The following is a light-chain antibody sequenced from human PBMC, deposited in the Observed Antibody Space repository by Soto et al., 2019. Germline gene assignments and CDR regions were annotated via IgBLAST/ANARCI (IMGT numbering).Light chain of an antibody. J-gene: IGKJ1*01. V-gene: IGKV3D-15*01. CDR3: QQYNNMWT. CDR2: GTS. CDR1: QSVSSN. Sequence: IVMTQSPDTLSVSPGERATLSCRASQSVSSNLAWYQQKPGQAPRLLIYGTSTRATGIPARFSGGGSGTEFTLTISSLQSEDFAVYYCQQYNNMWTFGQGTKVEIK.